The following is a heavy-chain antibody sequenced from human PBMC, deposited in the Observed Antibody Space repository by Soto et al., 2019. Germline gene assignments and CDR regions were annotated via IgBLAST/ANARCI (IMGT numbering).Heavy chain of an antibody. CDR1: GGSISSYY. V-gene: IGHV4-59*01. CDR2: TSYSGNT. J-gene: IGHJ4*02. Sequence: SETLSLTCTVSGGSISSYYWSWIRQPPGKELEWIGLTSYSGNTNYNPSLKSRVAIAVDTSKNQFSLTLNSVTAADTAVYYCARDGVGPLDYWGQGTLVTVSS. CDR3: ARDGVGPLDY. D-gene: IGHD3-3*01.